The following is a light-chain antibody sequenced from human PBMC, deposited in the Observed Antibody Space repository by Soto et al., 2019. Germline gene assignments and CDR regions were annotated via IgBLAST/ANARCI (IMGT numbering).Light chain of an antibody. CDR1: QSLTNNY. J-gene: IGKJ1*01. CDR3: QQYEAVVT. Sequence: EIVLTQSPGTLSLSPGVRATLSCRASQSLTNNYFAWYQQKPGRALRLLIDGASTRATGIPDRFSGSGSGTDFTLTSSRLEPEDVAVYYCQQYEAVVTFGQGTKVEI. V-gene: IGKV3-20*01. CDR2: GAS.